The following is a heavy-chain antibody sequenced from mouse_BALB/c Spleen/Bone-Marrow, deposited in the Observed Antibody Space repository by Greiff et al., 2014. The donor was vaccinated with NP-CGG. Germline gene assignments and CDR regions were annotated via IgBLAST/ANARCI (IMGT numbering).Heavy chain of an antibody. Sequence: VQLKESGPELVKPGASVKISCKASGYSFTGYFMNWVKQSHGKGLEWIGRINPFNGDTFYNQKFKGKATLTVDKSSSTAHMELLSLTSEDSAVYYCGGQDGHYGGFAYWGQGTLVTVSA. J-gene: IGHJ3*01. CDR3: GGQDGHYGGFAY. CDR2: INPFNGDT. CDR1: GYSFTGYF. V-gene: IGHV1-37*01. D-gene: IGHD2-3*01.